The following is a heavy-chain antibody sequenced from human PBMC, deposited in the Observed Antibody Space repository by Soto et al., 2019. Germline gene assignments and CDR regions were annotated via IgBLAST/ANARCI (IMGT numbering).Heavy chain of an antibody. V-gene: IGHV3-53*01. CDR1: GFTVSSNY. CDR3: ERVIAAAGTFWFDP. J-gene: IGHJ5*02. CDR2: IYSGGST. D-gene: IGHD6-13*01. Sequence: PGGSLRLSCAASGFTVSSNYMSCVRQAPGKGLEWVSVIYSGGSTYYADSVKGRFTISRDNSKNTLYLQMNSLRAEDTAVYYCERVIAAAGTFWFDPWGQGTLVTVSS.